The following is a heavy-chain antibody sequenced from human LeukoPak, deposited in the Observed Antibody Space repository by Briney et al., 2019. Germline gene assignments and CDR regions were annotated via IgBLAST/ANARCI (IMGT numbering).Heavy chain of an antibody. J-gene: IGHJ4*02. CDR2: INPNSGGT. Sequence: ASVKVSCTASGYTFTVYYMHWVRQAPGQGLEWMGWINPNSGGTNYAQKFQGRVTMTRDTSISTAYMELSRLRSDDTAVYYCAKLLDTAYIGYWGQGTLVTVSS. CDR3: AKLLDTAYIGY. V-gene: IGHV1-2*02. D-gene: IGHD5-18*01. CDR1: GYTFTVYY.